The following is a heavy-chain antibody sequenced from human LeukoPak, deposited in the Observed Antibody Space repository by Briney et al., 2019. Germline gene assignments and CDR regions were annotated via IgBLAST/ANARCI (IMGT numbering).Heavy chain of an antibody. CDR3: ASIAARPTYYYYYMDV. J-gene: IGHJ6*03. D-gene: IGHD6-6*01. V-gene: IGHV4-39*01. CDR1: GGSISSSSYY. Sequence: PSETLSPTCTVPGGSISSSSYYWGWIRQPPRKGLEWIGSIYYSGSTYYNPSLKSRVTISVDTSKSQFSLKLSSVTAADTAVYYCASIAARPTYYYYYMDVWGKGTTVTVSS. CDR2: IYYSGST.